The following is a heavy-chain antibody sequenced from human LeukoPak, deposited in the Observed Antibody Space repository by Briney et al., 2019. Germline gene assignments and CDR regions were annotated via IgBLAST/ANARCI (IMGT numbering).Heavy chain of an antibody. CDR3: ARLPFYDSSGY. D-gene: IGHD3-22*01. CDR1: GGSISNYY. V-gene: IGHV4-59*01. J-gene: IGHJ4*02. CDR2: IYYSGST. Sequence: SETLSLTCTVSGGSISNYYWSWIRQPPGKGLEWVGYIYYSGSTNYNPSLKSRVTISVDTSKNQFSLKLSSVTAADTAVYYCARLPFYDSSGYWGQGTLVPVSS.